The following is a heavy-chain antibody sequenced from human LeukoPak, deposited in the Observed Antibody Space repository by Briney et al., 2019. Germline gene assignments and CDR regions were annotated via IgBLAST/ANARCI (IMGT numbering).Heavy chain of an antibody. Sequence: PGGSLRLSCAASGFTFSSYAMSWVRQAPGKGLEWVSAISGSGGSTYYADSVKGRFTISRDNSKNTLYLQMNSLRAEDTAVYYCARDAIYYDSSGYYSEGLDYWGQGTLVTVSS. D-gene: IGHD3-22*01. V-gene: IGHV3-23*01. CDR2: ISGSGGST. J-gene: IGHJ4*02. CDR3: ARDAIYYDSSGYYSEGLDY. CDR1: GFTFSSYA.